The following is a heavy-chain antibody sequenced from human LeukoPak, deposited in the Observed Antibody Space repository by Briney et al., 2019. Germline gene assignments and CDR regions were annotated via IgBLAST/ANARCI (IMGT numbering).Heavy chain of an antibody. Sequence: PGGSLRLSCAASGFTFSNCAMSWVRQAPGKGLEWVGRIASNTDGGTTDYAAPVKGRFTISRDNSKNTLYLQMNSLRAEDTAVYYCATPLGNDAFDIWGQGTMVTVSS. CDR2: IASNTDGGTT. D-gene: IGHD7-27*01. CDR3: ATPLGNDAFDI. J-gene: IGHJ3*02. CDR1: GFTFSNCA. V-gene: IGHV3-15*04.